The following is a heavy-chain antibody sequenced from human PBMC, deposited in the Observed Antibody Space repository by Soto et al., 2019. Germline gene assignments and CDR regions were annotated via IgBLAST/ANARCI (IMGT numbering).Heavy chain of an antibody. Sequence: ASVKVSCKASGYTFINYYIHWVRQAPGQGLEWMGLINPGTGTTNYAQRLQGRVTMTRDTYTTTVYMELSSLRSDDTAVYYCARVGNYYGSGDLRPHHLNSMDVRGPGTTLTVSS. D-gene: IGHD3-10*01. CDR1: GYTFINYY. CDR2: INPGTGTT. CDR3: ARVGNYYGSGDLRPHHLNSMDV. J-gene: IGHJ6*02. V-gene: IGHV1-46*01.